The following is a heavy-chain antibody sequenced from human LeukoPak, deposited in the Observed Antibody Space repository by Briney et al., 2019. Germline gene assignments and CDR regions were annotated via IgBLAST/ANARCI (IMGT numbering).Heavy chain of an antibody. CDR3: ARELLWFGENWFDP. CDR1: GFTFSSYS. J-gene: IGHJ5*02. CDR2: ISSSSSYI. Sequence: PGGSLRLSCAASGFTFSSYSMNWVRQAPGKGLEWVSSISSSSSYIYYADSVKGRFTISRDNAKNSLYLQMNSLRAEDTAVYYCARELLWFGENWFDPWGQGTLVTVSS. D-gene: IGHD3-10*01. V-gene: IGHV3-21*01.